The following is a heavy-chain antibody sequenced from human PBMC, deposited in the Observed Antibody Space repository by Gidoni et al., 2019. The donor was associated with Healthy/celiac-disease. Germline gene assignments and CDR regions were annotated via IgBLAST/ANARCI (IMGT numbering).Heavy chain of an antibody. CDR1: GFTVSSNY. Sequence: EVQLVESGGGLVQPGGSLRLSCAASGFTVSSNYMSWVRQAPGKGLEWVSVIYSGGSTYYADSVKGRFTISRDNSKNTLYLQMNSLRAEDTAVYYCARDPGIVVVTAINGRFGMDVWGQGTTVTVSS. CDR3: ARDPGIVVVTAINGRFGMDV. V-gene: IGHV3-66*02. CDR2: IYSGGST. J-gene: IGHJ6*02. D-gene: IGHD2-21*02.